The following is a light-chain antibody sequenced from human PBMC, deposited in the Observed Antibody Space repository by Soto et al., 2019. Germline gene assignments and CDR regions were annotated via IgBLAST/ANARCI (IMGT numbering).Light chain of an antibody. J-gene: IGKJ1*01. V-gene: IGKV3-20*01. CDR2: GAS. CDR1: QSVSSSY. Sequence: EIVLTQSPSTLSLSQGERATLSCRASQSVSSSYLAWYQQKPGQAPRLLIYGASSRATGIPDRFSGSGSGTDFTLTISKLEPEDFAVYYCQQSGSSPWTFGQGTKVDIK. CDR3: QQSGSSPWT.